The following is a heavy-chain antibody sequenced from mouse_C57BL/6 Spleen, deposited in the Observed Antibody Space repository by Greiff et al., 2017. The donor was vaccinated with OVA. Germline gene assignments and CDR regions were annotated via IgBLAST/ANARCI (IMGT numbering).Heavy chain of an antibody. Sequence: VQLQQSGPGLVQPSQSLSITCTVSGFSLTSYGVHWVRQSPGKGLEWLGVIWSGGSTDYNAAFISRLSISKDNSKSQVFFKMNSLQADDTAIYYCARLITTVVAPYYYAMDYWGQGTSVTVSS. CDR2: IWSGGST. CDR3: ARLITTVVAPYYYAMDY. J-gene: IGHJ4*01. D-gene: IGHD1-1*01. V-gene: IGHV2-2*01. CDR1: GFSLTSYG.